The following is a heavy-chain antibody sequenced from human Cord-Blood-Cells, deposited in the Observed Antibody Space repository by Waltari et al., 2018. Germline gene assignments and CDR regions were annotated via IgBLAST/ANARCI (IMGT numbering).Heavy chain of an antibody. D-gene: IGHD5-12*01. V-gene: IGHV1-69*06. CDR1: GGTFSSYA. CDR2: IIPIFGTA. CDR3: AFDLVATIQQMA. Sequence: QVQLVQSGAEVKTPGSPVKVSCKASGGTFSSYAISWVTQAPGQGLEWRGGIIPIFGTANYAQKFQGRVTITADKSTSTAYMELSSLRSEDTAVYYCAFDLVATIQQMAWGQGTLVTVSS. J-gene: IGHJ4*02.